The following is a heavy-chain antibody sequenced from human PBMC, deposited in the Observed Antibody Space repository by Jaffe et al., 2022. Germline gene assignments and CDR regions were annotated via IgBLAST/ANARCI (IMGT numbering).Heavy chain of an antibody. J-gene: IGHJ5*02. CDR1: GFTFSSYA. CDR3: AKDPNFDWLSYNWFDP. V-gene: IGHV3-23*01. D-gene: IGHD3-9*01. CDR2: ISGSGGST. Sequence: EVQLLESGGGLVQPGGSLRLSCAASGFTFSSYAMSWVRQAPGKGLEWVSAISGSGGSTYYADSVKGRFTISRDNSKNTLYLQMNSLRAEDTAVYYCAKDPNFDWLSYNWFDPWGQGTLVTVSS.